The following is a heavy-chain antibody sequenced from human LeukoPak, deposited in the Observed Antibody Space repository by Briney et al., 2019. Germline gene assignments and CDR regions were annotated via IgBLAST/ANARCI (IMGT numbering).Heavy chain of an antibody. D-gene: IGHD3-10*01. V-gene: IGHV1-58*01. CDR1: GFTFIGSV. CDR2: IVVGSGKT. CDR3: AADLGITLNRAVLGVMDA. Sequence: SVKVSCKTSGFTFIGSVVQWVRQARGQRLEWIGWIVVGSGKTNYAQKFQERVTITRDMSTSTAYMEVSSLRAEDTAVYYCAADLGITLNRAVLGVMDAWGKGTAVTVSS. J-gene: IGHJ6*03.